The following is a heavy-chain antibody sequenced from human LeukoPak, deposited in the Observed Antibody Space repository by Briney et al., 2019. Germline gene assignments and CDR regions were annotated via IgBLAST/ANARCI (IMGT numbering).Heavy chain of an antibody. CDR1: GFAVSSNY. D-gene: IGHD6-13*01. CDR2: IYSGGST. Sequence: PGGSLRLSCAASGFAVSSNYMSWVRQAPGKGLEWVSVIYSGGSTYYADSVKGRFTISRDNSKNTLYLQMNSLRAEDTAVYYCARELSSWYFDYWGQGILVTVSS. CDR3: ARELSSWYFDY. V-gene: IGHV3-53*01. J-gene: IGHJ4*02.